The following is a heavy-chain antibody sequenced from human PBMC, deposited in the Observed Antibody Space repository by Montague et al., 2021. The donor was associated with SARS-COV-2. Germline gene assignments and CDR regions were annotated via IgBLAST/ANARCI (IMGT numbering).Heavy chain of an antibody. D-gene: IGHD2-2*01. V-gene: IGHV4-61*08. CDR2: IYYSGST. J-gene: IGHJ3*02. CDR1: GGSISSGGYY. Sequence: SETLSLTCTVSGGSISSGGYYWSWIRQPPGKGLEWIGYIYYSGSTNYNPSLKSRVTISVDTSKNQFSLKLSSVTAADTAVYYCARRGLGYCSSTSCQNAFDIWGQGTMVTVSS. CDR3: ARRGLGYCSSTSCQNAFDI.